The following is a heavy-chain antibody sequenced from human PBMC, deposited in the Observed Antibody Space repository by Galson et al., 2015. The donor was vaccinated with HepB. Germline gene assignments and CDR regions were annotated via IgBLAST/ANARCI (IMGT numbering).Heavy chain of an antibody. CDR1: GYSVSSSSGA. CDR2: TYYRSRWFN. J-gene: IGHJ4*02. CDR3: ARGSSFDC. V-gene: IGHV6-1*01. Sequence: CAISGYSVSSSSGAWNWIRQSPSRGLEWLGRTYYRSRWFNDYAPSVKSRITINPDTSKNQFSLQLNSVTPDDTAVYYCARGSSFDCWGQGTLVSVSS.